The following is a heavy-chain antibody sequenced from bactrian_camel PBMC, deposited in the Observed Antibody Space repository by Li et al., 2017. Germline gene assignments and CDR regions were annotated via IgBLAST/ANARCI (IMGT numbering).Heavy chain of an antibody. CDR2: IDSFGNT. J-gene: IGHJ4*01. D-gene: IGHD5*01. CDR1: RYSLRRYC. V-gene: IGHV3S55*01. Sequence: HVQLVESGGGSVQAGGSLRLSCTASRYSLRRYCMGWFRQVPEKEREGVAAIDSFGNTLYADSVKGRFTISKDSAKNTLYLQMISLKPEDTAMYYCAADVDSVCYDYSYWGQGTQVTVS. CDR3: AADVDSVCYDYSY.